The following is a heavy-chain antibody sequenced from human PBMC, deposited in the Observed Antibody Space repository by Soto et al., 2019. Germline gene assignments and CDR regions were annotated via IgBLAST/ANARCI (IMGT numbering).Heavy chain of an antibody. D-gene: IGHD2-2*01. CDR2: ISGSGGST. Sequence: GGSLRLSCAASGFTFSSYAMSWVRQAPGKGLEWVSAISGSGGSTYYADSVKGRFTISRDNSKNTLYLQMNSLRAEDTAVYYCAIEYQLLSQLHEEDFDYWGQGTLVTVSS. CDR1: GFTFSSYA. J-gene: IGHJ4*02. V-gene: IGHV3-23*01. CDR3: AIEYQLLSQLHEEDFDY.